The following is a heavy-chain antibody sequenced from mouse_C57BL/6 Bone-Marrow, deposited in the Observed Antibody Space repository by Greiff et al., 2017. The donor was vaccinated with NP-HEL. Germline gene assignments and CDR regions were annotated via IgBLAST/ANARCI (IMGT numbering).Heavy chain of an antibody. V-gene: IGHV1-64*01. CDR3: ARSRNWDVY. CDR2: IHPNSGST. J-gene: IGHJ2*01. Sequence: VKLVESGAELVKPGASVKLSCKASGYTFTSYWMHWVKQRPGQGLEWIGMIHPNSGSTNYNEKFKSKATLTVDKSSSTAYMQLSSLTSEDSAVYYCARSRNWDVYWGQGTTLTVSS. CDR1: GYTFTSYW. D-gene: IGHD4-1*01.